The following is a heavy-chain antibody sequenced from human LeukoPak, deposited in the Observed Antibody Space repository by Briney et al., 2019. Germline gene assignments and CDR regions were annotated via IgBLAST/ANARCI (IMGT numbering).Heavy chain of an antibody. CDR1: GFTFSSYS. Sequence: PGGSLRLSCAASGFTFSSYSMNWVRQAPGKGLEWVSPISSSSSYIYYADSVKGRFTISRDNAKNSLYLQMNSLRAEDTAVYYCAKNIAAAGTRWFDPWGQGTLVTVSS. CDR2: ISSSSSYI. J-gene: IGHJ5*02. D-gene: IGHD6-13*01. CDR3: AKNIAAAGTRWFDP. V-gene: IGHV3-21*01.